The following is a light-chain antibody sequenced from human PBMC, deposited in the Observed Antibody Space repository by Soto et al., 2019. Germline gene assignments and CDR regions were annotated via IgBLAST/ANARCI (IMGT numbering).Light chain of an antibody. CDR3: QQYGNSPWT. Sequence: EVVMTQSPDTLSVSPGERATLSCRASQSVSSNLAWYQQKLGQAPRLLIYASTRATGIPARFSGSGSGTEFTPTISRLEPEDFAVYYCQQYGNSPWTFGQGTKVDIK. CDR1: QSVSSN. V-gene: IGKV3-15*01. CDR2: AS. J-gene: IGKJ1*01.